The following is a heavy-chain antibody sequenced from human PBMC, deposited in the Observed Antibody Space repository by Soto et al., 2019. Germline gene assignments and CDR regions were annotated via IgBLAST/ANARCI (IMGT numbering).Heavy chain of an antibody. CDR3: TRSAYIDV. CDR1: GFTVSSSY. J-gene: IGHJ6*03. Sequence: PGGSLRLSCASSGFTVSSSYMNWVRQAPGKGLEWVSIIYSGGATYYADSAKGRFTISRDNSKNTLYLQMNSLRAEDTAVYYATRSAYIDVWGKGTTDTVSS. V-gene: IGHV3-66*01. CDR2: IYSGGAT. D-gene: IGHD3-3*01.